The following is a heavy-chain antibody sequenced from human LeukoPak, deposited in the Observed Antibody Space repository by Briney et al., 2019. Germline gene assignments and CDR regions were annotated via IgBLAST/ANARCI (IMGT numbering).Heavy chain of an antibody. J-gene: IGHJ4*02. CDR1: GGSISSGGYY. Sequence: SQTLSLTCTVSGGSISSGGYYWSWLRQPPGKGLEWIGYIYHSGSTYYNPSLKSRVTISVDRSKNQFSLKLSSVTAADTAVYYCARGVTIFGVVTGPRYDYWGQGTLVTVSS. V-gene: IGHV4-30-2*01. CDR3: ARGVTIFGVVTGPRYDY. D-gene: IGHD3-3*01. CDR2: IYHSGST.